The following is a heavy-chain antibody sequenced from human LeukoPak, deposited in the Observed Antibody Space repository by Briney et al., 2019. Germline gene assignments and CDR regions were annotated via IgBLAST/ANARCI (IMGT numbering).Heavy chain of an antibody. CDR2: IYYSGST. Sequence: SETLSLTCTVSGGSISSGSYYWSWIRQPAGKGLEWIGSIYYSGSTYYNPSLKSRVTISVDTSKNQFSLKLSSVTAADTVVYYCARDDITGTGDVWGKGTTVTVSS. J-gene: IGHJ6*04. V-gene: IGHV4-39*07. CDR1: GGSISSGSYY. CDR3: ARDDITGTGDV. D-gene: IGHD1-20*01.